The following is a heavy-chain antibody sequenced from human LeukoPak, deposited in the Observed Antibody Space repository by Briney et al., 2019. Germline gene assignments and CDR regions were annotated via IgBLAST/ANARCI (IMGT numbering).Heavy chain of an antibody. CDR2: IWSVRSNK. Sequence: GRSLRLSCAASGFIFSSYGMHWVRQAPGKGLEGVGVIWSVRSNKYYAASVKGRFTVSRDNSKNTLYLQMNSLRAEDTAVYYCAKDRGGYRDGYNYQFDYWGQGTLVTVSS. J-gene: IGHJ4*02. D-gene: IGHD5-24*01. V-gene: IGHV3-33*06. CDR3: AKDRGGYRDGYNYQFDY. CDR1: GFIFSSYG.